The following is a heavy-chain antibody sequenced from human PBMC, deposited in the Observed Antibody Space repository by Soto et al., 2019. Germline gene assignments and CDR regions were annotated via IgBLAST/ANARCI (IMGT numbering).Heavy chain of an antibody. Sequence: QVQLVQSGAEVKKPGASVKVSCRASGYTFISYYIHWVRQAPGQGLEWMGLINPSDAYTDYAQKFQGSDTLTRHTSTSIVYVELNSLRSEDTAIYYCARDHVDTPMTNFGYWGQGTLVTVSS. CDR2: INPSDAYT. J-gene: IGHJ4*02. V-gene: IGHV1-46*01. CDR1: GYTFISYY. CDR3: ARDHVDTPMTNFGY. D-gene: IGHD5-18*01.